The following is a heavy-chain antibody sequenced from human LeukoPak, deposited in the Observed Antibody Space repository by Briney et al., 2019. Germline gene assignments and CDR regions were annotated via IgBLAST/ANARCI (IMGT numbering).Heavy chain of an antibody. Sequence: ASMKVSCKTSGYTFTSFGITWVRQAPGQGPEWMGWMKVGEGNTHFAQKFQDRVSMTRDISSNTAFLELRNLRSDDTAAYFCSRSSDTTSWYYFDHWGQGTLVTVSS. CDR1: GYTFTSFG. CDR3: SRSSDTTSWYYFDH. D-gene: IGHD2/OR15-2a*01. V-gene: IGHV1-18*01. CDR2: MKVGEGNT. J-gene: IGHJ4*02.